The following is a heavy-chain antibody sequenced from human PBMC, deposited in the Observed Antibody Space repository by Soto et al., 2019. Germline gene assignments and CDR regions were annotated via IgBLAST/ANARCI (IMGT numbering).Heavy chain of an antibody. J-gene: IGHJ4*02. CDR3: ARNYYCSGGSCYPWDFDY. V-gene: IGHV1-18*01. CDR1: GYTFTSYG. D-gene: IGHD2-15*01. Sequence: ASVKVSCKASGYTFTSYGISWVRQAPGQGLEWMGWISAYNGNTKYAQKLQGRVTMTTDTSTSTAYMELRSLRSDDTAVYYCARNYYCSGGSCYPWDFDYWGQGTLVTVSS. CDR2: ISAYNGNT.